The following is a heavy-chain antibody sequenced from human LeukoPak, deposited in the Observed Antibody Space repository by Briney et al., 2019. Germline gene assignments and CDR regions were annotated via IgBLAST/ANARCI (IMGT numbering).Heavy chain of an antibody. J-gene: IGHJ6*03. CDR3: ARVGITLQSDYYYYMDV. Sequence: SVKVSCKASGGTFSSYAISWVRQAPGQGLEWMGGIIPIFGTANYAQKFQSRVTITTDESTSTAYMELSSLRSEDTAVYYCARVGITLQSDYYYYMDVWGKGTTVTVSS. CDR1: GGTFSSYA. CDR2: IIPIFGTA. D-gene: IGHD4-11*01. V-gene: IGHV1-69*05.